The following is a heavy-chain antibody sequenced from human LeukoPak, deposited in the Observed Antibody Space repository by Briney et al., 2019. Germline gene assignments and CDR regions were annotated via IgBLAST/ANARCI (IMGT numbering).Heavy chain of an antibody. CDR3: ARDRGGYYDSSGYMVGY. CDR2: INPNSGGT. J-gene: IGHJ4*02. D-gene: IGHD3-22*01. Sequence: ASVKVSCKASGYTFTGYYMHWVRQAPGQGPEWMGWINPNSGGTNYAQKFQGRVTMTRDTSISTAYMELSRLRSDDTAVYYCARDRGGYYDSSGYMVGYWGQGTLVTVSS. CDR1: GYTFTGYY. V-gene: IGHV1-2*02.